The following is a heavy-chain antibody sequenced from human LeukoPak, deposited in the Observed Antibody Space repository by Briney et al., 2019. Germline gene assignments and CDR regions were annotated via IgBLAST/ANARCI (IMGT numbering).Heavy chain of an antibody. D-gene: IGHD5-12*01. CDR2: IYYSGST. Sequence: SWIRQPPGKGLEWIGYIYYSGSTYYNPSLKSRVTISVDTSRNQFSLKLSSVTAADTAVYYCAKRRLDYFDYWGQGTLVTVSS. J-gene: IGHJ4*02. V-gene: IGHV4-30-4*08. CDR3: AKRRLDYFDY.